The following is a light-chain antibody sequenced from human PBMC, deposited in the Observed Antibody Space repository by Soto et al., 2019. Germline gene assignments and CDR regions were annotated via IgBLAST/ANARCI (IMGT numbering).Light chain of an antibody. CDR1: QSVSSNH. Sequence: EIVLTQSPGSLSLSPRERATLSCRASQSVSSNHLAWYQQKPGQAPRLLIYGASRRATGIPDRFSGSGSGTEFTLTISRLEPEDFAVYYCQQYGSSTYTFCQGTKVEIK. V-gene: IGKV3-20*01. CDR2: GAS. CDR3: QQYGSSTYT. J-gene: IGKJ2*01.